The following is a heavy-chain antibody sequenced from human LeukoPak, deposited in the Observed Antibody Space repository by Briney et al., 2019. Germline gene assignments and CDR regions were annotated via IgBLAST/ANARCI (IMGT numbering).Heavy chain of an antibody. J-gene: IGHJ6*03. Sequence: GGSLRLSCEASEFTFSRHSMNWVRQSPGKGLEWVSYISSSGRTISYADSVKGRFTISRDNVKNSVDLQMNSLRAEDTAMYYCASRTGTTGYHYYVDLWGNGTTVTVSS. CDR1: EFTFSRHS. V-gene: IGHV3-48*04. CDR3: ASRTGTTGYHYYVDL. CDR2: ISSSGRTI. D-gene: IGHD1-7*01.